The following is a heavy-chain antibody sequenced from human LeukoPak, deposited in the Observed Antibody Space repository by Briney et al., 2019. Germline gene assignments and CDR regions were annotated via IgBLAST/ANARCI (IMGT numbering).Heavy chain of an antibody. V-gene: IGHV1-18*01. CDR2: ISAYNGNT. CDR1: GYTFTSYG. J-gene: IGHJ4*02. D-gene: IGHD3-3*01. Sequence: ASVKVSCKASGYTFTSYGISWVRQAPGQGLEWMGWISAYNGNTNYAQKLQGRGTMTTDTSTSTAYMELRSLRSDDTAVYYCARGPGDTIFGVAPADYWGQGTLVTVSS. CDR3: ARGPGDTIFGVAPADY.